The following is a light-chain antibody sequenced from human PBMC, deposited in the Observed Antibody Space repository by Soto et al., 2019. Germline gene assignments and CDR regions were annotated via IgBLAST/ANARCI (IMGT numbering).Light chain of an antibody. V-gene: IGKV3-15*01. CDR2: GAA. CDR3: QQYQNWPA. Sequence: DIVMTQSPVTLSVSPGERATLSCRASQSVFSSLAWYQQKPGQAPRLLIYGAATRATGIPARFSGSGSGTEFTLTISSLQSEDFAIYYCQQYQNWPAVGQGPKVEIK. CDR1: QSVFSS. J-gene: IGKJ1*01.